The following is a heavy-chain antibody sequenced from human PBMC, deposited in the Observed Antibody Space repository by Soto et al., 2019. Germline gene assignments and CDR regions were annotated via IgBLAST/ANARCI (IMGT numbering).Heavy chain of an antibody. CDR2: IYYSGST. J-gene: IGHJ4*02. Sequence: SETLSLTCTVSGGSISSSSYYWGWIRQPPGKGLEWIGSIYYSGSTYYNPSLKSRVTISVDTSKNQFSLKLSSVTAADTAVYYCARLDSGSYPGYFDYWGQGTLVTVSS. CDR1: GGSISSSSYY. V-gene: IGHV4-39*01. CDR3: ARLDSGSYPGYFDY. D-gene: IGHD1-26*01.